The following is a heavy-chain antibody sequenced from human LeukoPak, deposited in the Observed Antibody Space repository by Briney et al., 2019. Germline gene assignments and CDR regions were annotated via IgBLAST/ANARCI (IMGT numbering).Heavy chain of an antibody. V-gene: IGHV4-34*01. CDR3: ARLWSTDCSGGSCPHQPNS. J-gene: IGHJ4*02. CDR2: INHSGST. Sequence: RSSETLSLTCAVYGGSFSGYYWSWIRQPPGKGLEWIGEINHSGSTNYNPSLKSRVTISVDTSKNQFSLKLRSVTAADTAMYYCARLWSTDCSGGSCPHQPNSWGQGTLVTVSS. CDR1: GGSFSGYY. D-gene: IGHD2-15*01.